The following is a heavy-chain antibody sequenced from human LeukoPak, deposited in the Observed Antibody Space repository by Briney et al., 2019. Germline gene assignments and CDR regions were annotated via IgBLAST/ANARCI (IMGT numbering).Heavy chain of an antibody. CDR1: GYTFTSYG. Sequence: GASVKVSCKASGYTFTSYGISWVRQAPGQGLEWMGWISAYNGNTNYAQKLQGRVTMTTDTSTSTAYMELRSLRSDDTAVYYCAKDVAPDSGWDLDYWGQGTLVTVSS. V-gene: IGHV1-18*04. D-gene: IGHD6-19*01. CDR3: AKDVAPDSGWDLDY. J-gene: IGHJ4*02. CDR2: ISAYNGNT.